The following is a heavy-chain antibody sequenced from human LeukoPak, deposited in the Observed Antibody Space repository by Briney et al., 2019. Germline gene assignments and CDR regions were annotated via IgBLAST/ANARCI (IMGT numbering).Heavy chain of an antibody. CDR3: ARERSSSGGHNWFDP. V-gene: IGHV4-39*07. D-gene: IGHD4-23*01. Sequence: SETLSLTCTVSGGYIITSGHYWGWIRQPPGKGLEWIVSIYYTGVTSTNPFFRSRMSISVDTSKNQFSLNLTSVTAADAAVYYCARERSSSGGHNWFDPWGQGTLVTVSS. CDR1: GGYIITSGHY. CDR2: IYYTGVT. J-gene: IGHJ5*02.